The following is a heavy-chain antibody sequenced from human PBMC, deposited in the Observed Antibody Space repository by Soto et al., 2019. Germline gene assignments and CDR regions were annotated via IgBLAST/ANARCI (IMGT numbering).Heavy chain of an antibody. CDR3: ARGYYDSSGYFRPTLYFDY. V-gene: IGHV4-59*01. CDR1: GGSISSYY. CDR2: IYYSGST. Sequence: SETLSLTCTVSGGSISSYYWSWIRQPPGKGLEWIGYIYYSGSTNYNPSLKSRVTISVDTSKNQFSLKLSSVTAADTAVYYCARGYYDSSGYFRPTLYFDYWGQGTLVTVSS. J-gene: IGHJ4*02. D-gene: IGHD3-22*01.